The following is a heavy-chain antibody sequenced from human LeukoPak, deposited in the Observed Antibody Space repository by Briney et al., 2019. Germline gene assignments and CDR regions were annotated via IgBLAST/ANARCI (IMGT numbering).Heavy chain of an antibody. J-gene: IGHJ4*02. V-gene: IGHV3-23*01. Sequence: GGSLRPSCAVSGITLSNYGMSWVRQAPGKGLEWVAGISGSGGWTNYADSVKGRFTISRDNPKNTLYLQMSSLRAEDTAVYFCAKRGVVIRVILVGFHKEAYYFDSWGQGALVTVSS. D-gene: IGHD3-22*01. CDR1: GITLSNYG. CDR3: AKRGVVIRVILVGFHKEAYYFDS. CDR2: ISGSGGWT.